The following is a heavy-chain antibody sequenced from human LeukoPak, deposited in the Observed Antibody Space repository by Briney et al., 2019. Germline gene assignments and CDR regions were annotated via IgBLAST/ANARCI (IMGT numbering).Heavy chain of an antibody. Sequence: ASVKVSCTASGYTFTSYGISWVRQAPGQGLEWMGWISAYNGNTNYAQKLQGRVAMTTDTSTSTAYMELRSLRSDDTAVYYCASELVPIAAAGTIGWFDPWGQGTLVTVSS. D-gene: IGHD6-13*01. V-gene: IGHV1-18*01. CDR1: GYTFTSYG. J-gene: IGHJ5*02. CDR2: ISAYNGNT. CDR3: ASELVPIAAAGTIGWFDP.